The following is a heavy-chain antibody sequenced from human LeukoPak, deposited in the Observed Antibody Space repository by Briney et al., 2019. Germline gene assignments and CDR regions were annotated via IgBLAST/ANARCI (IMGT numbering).Heavy chain of an antibody. J-gene: IGHJ4*02. CDR2: ISSSGSSI. Sequence: GGSLRLSCAVSGFTFSSFEMNWVRQAPGRGLEWVSYISSSGSSIYYADSVKGRFTISRDNAKNSLYLQMNSLGAGDTAVYYCAKDKIAVTGNLFFDYWGQGTLVTVSS. CDR1: GFTFSSFE. D-gene: IGHD6-19*01. V-gene: IGHV3-48*03. CDR3: AKDKIAVTGNLFFDY.